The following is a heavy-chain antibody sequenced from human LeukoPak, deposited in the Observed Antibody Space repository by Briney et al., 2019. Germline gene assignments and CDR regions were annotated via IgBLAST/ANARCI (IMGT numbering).Heavy chain of an antibody. CDR2: MNPNSGNT. V-gene: IGHV1-8*02. CDR1: GGTFSSYA. J-gene: IGHJ5*02. Sequence: HRASVKVSCKASGGTFSSYAISRVRQAPGQGLEWMGWMNPNSGNTGYAQKFQGRVTMTRNTSISTAYMELSSLRSEDTAVYYCARLYDILTGWYDPWGQGTLVTVSS. CDR3: ARLYDILTGWYDP. D-gene: IGHD3-9*01.